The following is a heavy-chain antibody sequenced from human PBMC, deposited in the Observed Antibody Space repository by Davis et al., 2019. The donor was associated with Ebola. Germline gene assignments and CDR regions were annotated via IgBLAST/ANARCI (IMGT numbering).Heavy chain of an antibody. CDR2: IYYSGST. CDR1: GGSISSSSYY. D-gene: IGHD2-2*01. V-gene: IGHV4-39*01. CDR3: ATHLPGYYGMDV. Sequence: MPSETLSLTCTVSGGSISSSSYYWGWIRQPPGKGLEWIGSIYYSGSTYYNPSLKSRVTISVDTSKNQFSLKLSSVTAADTAVYDCATHLPGYYGMDVWGQGTTVTVSS. J-gene: IGHJ6*02.